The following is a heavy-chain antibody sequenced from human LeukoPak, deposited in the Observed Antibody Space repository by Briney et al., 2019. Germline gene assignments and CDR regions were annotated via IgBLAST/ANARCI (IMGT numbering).Heavy chain of an antibody. CDR3: ARRTAAGTSGWYFDL. V-gene: IGHV4-34*01. J-gene: IGHJ2*01. Sequence: SETLSLTCAVYGGSFSGYYWSWIRQPPGKGLEWIGEINHSGSTNYNPSLKSRVTISVDTSKNQLSLKLSSVTAADTAVYYCARRTAAGTSGWYFDLWGRGTLVTVSS. D-gene: IGHD6-13*01. CDR1: GGSFSGYY. CDR2: INHSGST.